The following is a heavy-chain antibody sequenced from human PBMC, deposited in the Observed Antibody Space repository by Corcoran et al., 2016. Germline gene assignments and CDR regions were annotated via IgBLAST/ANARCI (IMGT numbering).Heavy chain of an antibody. Sequence: QVQLVQSGAEVKKPGSSVKVSCKASGGTFSSYAISWVRQAPGQGLEWMGGIIPIFGTANYAQKFQGRVTITADESTSTAYMELSSLRSEDTAVYYCARDRYYCSGGSCYLYWYFDLWGRGTLVTVSS. CDR3: ARDRYYCSGGSCYLYWYFDL. CDR1: GGTFSSYA. V-gene: IGHV1-69*01. CDR2: IIPIFGTA. D-gene: IGHD2-15*01. J-gene: IGHJ2*01.